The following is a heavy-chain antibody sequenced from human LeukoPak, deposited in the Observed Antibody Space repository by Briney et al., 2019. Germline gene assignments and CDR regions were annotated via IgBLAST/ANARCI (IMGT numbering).Heavy chain of an antibody. CDR1: GYTFTGYY. CDR3: ARASYSGYDRSSNWFDP. Sequence: ASVKVSCKASGYTFTGYYMHWVRQAPGQGLEWMGWINPNSGGTNYAQKFQGRVTMTRDTSISTAYMELSRLRSDDTAVYYCARASYSGYDRSSNWFDPWGQGTLVTVSS. D-gene: IGHD5-12*01. CDR2: INPNSGGT. J-gene: IGHJ5*02. V-gene: IGHV1-2*02.